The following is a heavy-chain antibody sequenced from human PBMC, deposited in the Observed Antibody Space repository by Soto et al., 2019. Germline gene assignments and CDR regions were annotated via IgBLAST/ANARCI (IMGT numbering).Heavy chain of an antibody. V-gene: IGHV3-74*01. D-gene: IGHD2-15*01. CDR1: GFTFSNYW. CDR3: ARGDCVGGTCYSLAGSFYYYMDV. J-gene: IGHJ6*03. Sequence: EVQLVESGGGLVQPGGSLRLSCAASGFTFSNYWMYWVRQAPGKGLVWVSRITRDGSVSSYADSVKGRLTISRDNVKKPLYLHRDSLRAEYTAVYYCARGDCVGGTCYSLAGSFYYYMDVWGKGTTVTVFS. CDR2: ITRDGSVS.